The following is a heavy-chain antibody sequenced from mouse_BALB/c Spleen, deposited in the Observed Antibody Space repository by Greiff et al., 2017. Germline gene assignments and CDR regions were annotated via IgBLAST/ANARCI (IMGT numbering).Heavy chain of an antibody. CDR3: ANDYGRTLPFAY. Sequence: EVNVVESGGGLVKPGGSLKLSCAASGFTFSSYAMSWVRQTPEKRLEWVASISSGGSTYYPDSVKGRFTISRDNARNILYLQMSSLRSEDTAMYYCANDYGRTLPFAYWGQGTLVTVSA. J-gene: IGHJ3*01. V-gene: IGHV5-6-5*01. CDR1: GFTFSSYA. CDR2: ISSGGST. D-gene: IGHD1-1*01.